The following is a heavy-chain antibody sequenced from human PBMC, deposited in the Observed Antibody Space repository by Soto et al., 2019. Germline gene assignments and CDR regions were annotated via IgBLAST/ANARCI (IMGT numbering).Heavy chain of an antibody. D-gene: IGHD2-21*01. CDR1: GFPFTTYW. J-gene: IGHJ5*02. CDR2: IDNDGSTT. CDR3: ARDGRGGDTSA. V-gene: IGHV3-74*01. Sequence: EVQLVESGGDLVQPGGSLRLSCAASGFPFTTYWMQWVRQVPGKGPLWVSVIDNDGSTTSYADSVKGRFTISRDNANNMVYLQMNSLRVDDTAVYYCARDGRGGDTSAWGQGTLVTVSS.